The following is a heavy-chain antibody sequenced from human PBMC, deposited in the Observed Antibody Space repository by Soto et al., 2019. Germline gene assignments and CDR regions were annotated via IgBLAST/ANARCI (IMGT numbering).Heavy chain of an antibody. D-gene: IGHD6-13*01. V-gene: IGHV1-18*01. J-gene: IGHJ4*02. Sequence: QVQLVQSGAGVRMPGASVNVSCKTSGYIFTNYGVAWVRQAPGQGLELVAWISGYNGYPKHTQKFQGRVTVTTDTTTRTGYMDLRNLRSDDTAVYYCARASAGAVYDFWGQGTRVTVSS. CDR2: ISGYNGYP. CDR1: GYIFTNYG. CDR3: ARASAGAVYDF.